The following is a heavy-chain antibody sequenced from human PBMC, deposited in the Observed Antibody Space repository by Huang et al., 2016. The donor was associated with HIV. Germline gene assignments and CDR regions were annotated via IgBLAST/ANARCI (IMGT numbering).Heavy chain of an antibody. CDR3: ARAALVNNQYFDY. Sequence: VQLIQSGAEVKKTGSSVRVSCRASEGTFSSYSIGWMRQGPGQGLEWMGGIIPIFGTTTYAQKFQGRVSIAADESTSTAYMDLNSLRSEDTAVYYCARAALVNNQYFDYWGQGTLVTVSS. CDR2: IIPIFGTT. CDR1: EGTFSSYS. V-gene: IGHV1-69*13. J-gene: IGHJ4*02. D-gene: IGHD5-18*01.